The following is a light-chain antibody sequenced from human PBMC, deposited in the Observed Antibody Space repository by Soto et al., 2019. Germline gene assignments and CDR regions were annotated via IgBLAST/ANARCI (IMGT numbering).Light chain of an antibody. V-gene: IGKV2-28*01. J-gene: IGKJ1*01. CDR3: MQGSQSPPT. CDR2: WGS. Sequence: DIVMTQSPLSLAVTTGEPASISCRSSQSLLHSNGYNYLDWYLQKPGQSPQLLIYWGSNRASGVPDRFSGSGSGTDFTLKINRVEAEDVGVYFCMQGSQSPPTFGQGTKVEIK. CDR1: QSLLHSNGYNY.